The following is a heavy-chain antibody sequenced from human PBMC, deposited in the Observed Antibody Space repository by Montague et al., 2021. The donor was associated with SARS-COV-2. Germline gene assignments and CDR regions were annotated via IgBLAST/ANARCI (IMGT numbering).Heavy chain of an antibody. CDR3: AGSNSGLDSGDL. V-gene: IGHV3-7*01. J-gene: IGHJ5*02. CDR2: MKQDGSEK. D-gene: IGHD5-12*01. Sequence: SLRLSCAASGFNFGSYWMTWVRQAPGEGLEWVANMKQDGSEKYYEDSVKGRFTISRDNAKNSVYLQMNSLRVEDAAVYYCAGSNSGLDSGDLWGQGTLVTVSS. CDR1: GFNFGSYW.